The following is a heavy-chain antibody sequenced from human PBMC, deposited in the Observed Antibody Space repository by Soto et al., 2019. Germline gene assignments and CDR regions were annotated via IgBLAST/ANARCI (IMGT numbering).Heavy chain of an antibody. J-gene: IGHJ5*02. D-gene: IGHD3-10*01. CDR1: GFIFSDFY. Sequence: QLVESGGGLVKPGVSLRLSCEASGFIFSDFYMAWIRQAPGKGLEWVSYISSDGDSTYADSVKGRFTISRDNAKNSLYIQMNSLRVEDTAVYYCVRDRARRWFDPWGQGTLVTVSS. CDR2: ISSDGDST. V-gene: IGHV3-11*01. CDR3: VRDRARRWFDP.